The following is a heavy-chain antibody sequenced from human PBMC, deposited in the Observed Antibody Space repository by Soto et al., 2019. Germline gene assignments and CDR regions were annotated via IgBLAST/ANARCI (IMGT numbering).Heavy chain of an antibody. Sequence: GGSLRLSCAASGFTFSSYSMNWVRQAPGKGLEWVSSISSSSSYIYYADSVKGRFTISRDNAKNSLYLQMNSLRAEDTAVYYCARDLTSPTIWGEQGDYWGQGTLVTVSS. D-gene: IGHD3-16*01. J-gene: IGHJ4*02. CDR1: GFTFSSYS. CDR3: ARDLTSPTIWGEQGDY. CDR2: ISSSSSYI. V-gene: IGHV3-21*01.